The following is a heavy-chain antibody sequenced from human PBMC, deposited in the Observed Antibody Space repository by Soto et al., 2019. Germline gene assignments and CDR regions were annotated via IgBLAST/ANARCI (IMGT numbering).Heavy chain of an antibody. Sequence: PSQTLSLTCAISGDIVSSNSAAWNWIRQSPARGLEWLGRTYYRSKWYNDYVVSMKSRISINPDTSKNQFSLQLNSVTPEDTAVYYCARGTDSSFDSWGQGSPVTVSS. V-gene: IGHV6-1*01. D-gene: IGHD1-1*01. J-gene: IGHJ4*02. CDR3: ARGTDSSFDS. CDR1: GDIVSSNSAA. CDR2: TYYRSKWYN.